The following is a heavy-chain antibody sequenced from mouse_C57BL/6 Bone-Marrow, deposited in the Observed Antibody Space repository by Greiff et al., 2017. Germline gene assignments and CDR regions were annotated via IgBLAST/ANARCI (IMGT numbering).Heavy chain of an antibody. CDR1: GYTFTSYW. CDR3: ARGFTTVVATGFDY. V-gene: IGHV1-53*01. CDR2: INPSNGGT. D-gene: IGHD1-1*01. Sequence: QVQLQQPGTELVKPGASVKLSCKASGYTFTSYWMHWVKQRPGQGLEWIGNINPSNGGTNYNEKFQSKATLTVDKSSSTAYMQLSILTSEDSAGYYWARGFTTVVATGFDYWGQGTTLTVSS. J-gene: IGHJ2*01.